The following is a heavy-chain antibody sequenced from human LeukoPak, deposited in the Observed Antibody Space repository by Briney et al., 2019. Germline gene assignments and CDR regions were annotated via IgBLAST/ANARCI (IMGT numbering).Heavy chain of an antibody. CDR3: ARGNYYDSSGYYHYYYYYGMDV. D-gene: IGHD3-22*01. V-gene: IGHV4-34*01. Sequence: SETLSLTCAVYGGSFSGYYWSWIRQPPGKGLEWIGEINHSGSTNYNPSLKSRVTISVDTSKNQFSLKLSSVTAADTAVYYCARGNYYDSSGYYHYYYYYGMDVWGQGTTVTVSS. J-gene: IGHJ6*02. CDR2: INHSGST. CDR1: GGSFSGYY.